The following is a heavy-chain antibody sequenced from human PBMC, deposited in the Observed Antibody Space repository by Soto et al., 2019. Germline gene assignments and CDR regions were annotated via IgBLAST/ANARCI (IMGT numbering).Heavy chain of an antibody. Sequence: EVQLVESGGGLVQPGGSLRLSCAASGFTCSSYWMSWVRQAPGKGLEWVANIKQDGSEKYYVDSVKGRFTISRDNAKNSLYLQMNTLRAEDTAVYYCARQEDCSSTSCYAVNDAFDIWGQGTMVTVSS. D-gene: IGHD2-2*01. CDR2: IKQDGSEK. CDR1: GFTCSSYW. J-gene: IGHJ3*02. V-gene: IGHV3-7*01. CDR3: ARQEDCSSTSCYAVNDAFDI.